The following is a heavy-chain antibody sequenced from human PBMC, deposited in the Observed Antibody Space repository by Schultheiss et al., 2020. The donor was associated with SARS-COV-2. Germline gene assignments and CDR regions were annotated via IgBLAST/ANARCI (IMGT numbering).Heavy chain of an antibody. CDR3: AKSGFGVVTGIDY. CDR2: MSGSGGYI. J-gene: IGHJ4*02. CDR1: GFIFSNYA. Sequence: GGSLRLSCAASGFIFSNYAMNWVRQAPGKGLEWVSAMSGSGGYIYYADSVKGRFTISRDNSKNTLYLQMNSLRAEDTAVYYCAKSGFGVVTGIDYWGQGTLVTVSS. V-gene: IGHV3-23*01. D-gene: IGHD3-3*01.